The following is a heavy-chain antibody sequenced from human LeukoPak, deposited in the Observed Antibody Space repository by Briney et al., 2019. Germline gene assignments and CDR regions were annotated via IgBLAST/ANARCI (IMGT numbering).Heavy chain of an antibody. CDR2: FDPEDGET. D-gene: IGHD3-22*01. J-gene: IGHJ5*02. CDR1: GYTLTELS. Sequence: GASVKVSCKVSGYTLTELSMHWVRQAPGKGLEWMGGFDPEDGETIYAQKFQGRVTMTEDTSTDTAYMELSSLRSEDTAVYYCATDLLRITMIVPSNRPDLPFDPWGQGTLVTVSS. CDR3: ATDLLRITMIVPSNRPDLPFDP. V-gene: IGHV1-24*01.